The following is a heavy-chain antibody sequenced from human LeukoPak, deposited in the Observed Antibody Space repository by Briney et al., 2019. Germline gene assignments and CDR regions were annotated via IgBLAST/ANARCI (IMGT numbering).Heavy chain of an antibody. CDR2: INPNSGGT. Sequence: ASVKVSCKASGYTFIGYYMHWVRQAPGQGLEWMGWINPNSGGTNYAQKFQDRVTMTRDTSITTAYMELSRLRSDDTAVYYCARDSLIAWGSGTMGSDYWGQGTLVTVSS. D-gene: IGHD3-10*01. CDR3: ARDSLIAWGSGTMGSDY. J-gene: IGHJ4*02. V-gene: IGHV1-2*02. CDR1: GYTFIGYY.